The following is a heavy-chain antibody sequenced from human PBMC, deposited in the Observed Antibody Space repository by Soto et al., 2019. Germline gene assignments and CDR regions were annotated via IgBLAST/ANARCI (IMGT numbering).Heavy chain of an antibody. Sequence: SQTLSLTCAISGDSVSGNSAAWNWIRQSPSRGLEWLGRTYYRSRWYNDYAVSVKSRITVTPDTSKNQFSLHLNSVTPEDTAVYYLASEFPYYVSSDSYLDYWGQGALVTVSS. CDR3: ASEFPYYVSSDSYLDY. D-gene: IGHD3-16*01. CDR2: TYYRSRWYN. J-gene: IGHJ4*02. V-gene: IGHV6-1*01. CDR1: GDSVSGNSAA.